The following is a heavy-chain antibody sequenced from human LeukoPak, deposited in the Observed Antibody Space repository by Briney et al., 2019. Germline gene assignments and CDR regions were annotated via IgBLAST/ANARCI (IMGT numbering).Heavy chain of an antibody. D-gene: IGHD5-24*01. CDR3: ARIRDGYNDAYDI. J-gene: IGHJ3*02. Sequence: PGASVKVSCKPSGSTFTNSYIHWVRQPPGQVLEWMGLINPDGGNTNYAQNLQGRVTLTRDTSTSTVYMELSSLRSEDTAIYYCARIRDGYNDAYDIWGQGTVVTVPS. V-gene: IGHV1-46*04. CDR2: INPDGGNT. CDR1: GSTFTNSY.